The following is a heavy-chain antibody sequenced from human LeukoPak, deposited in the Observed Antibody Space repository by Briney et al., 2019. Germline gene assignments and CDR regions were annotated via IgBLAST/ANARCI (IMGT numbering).Heavy chain of an antibody. CDR2: VKGDGSFT. CDR1: GFTFRSHW. Sequence: GGSLRLSCAASGFTFRSHWMHWVRQAPGKGLVWVSRVKGDGSFTNYADSVYGRFTISRDNAKSTLYLHMHSLRVEDTAVYYCVRDGDDFNFDYWGQGSLVTVSS. J-gene: IGHJ4*02. D-gene: IGHD5-24*01. V-gene: IGHV3-74*01. CDR3: VRDGDDFNFDY.